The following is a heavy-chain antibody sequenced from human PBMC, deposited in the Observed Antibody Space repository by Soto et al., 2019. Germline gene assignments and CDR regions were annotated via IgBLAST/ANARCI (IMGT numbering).Heavy chain of an antibody. CDR3: AHTVAVAGTVVRDY. Sequence: SGPTLVNPTQTLTLTCTFSGFSLSTSGVSVGWIRQPPGKALEWLALIYWDDDKRYSPFLQSRLTITRDTSKNHVVLTMTNMDPVDTATYYCAHTVAVAGTVVRDYWGQGTLVTVSS. J-gene: IGHJ4*02. CDR2: IYWDDDK. V-gene: IGHV2-5*02. D-gene: IGHD6-19*01. CDR1: GFSLSTSGVS.